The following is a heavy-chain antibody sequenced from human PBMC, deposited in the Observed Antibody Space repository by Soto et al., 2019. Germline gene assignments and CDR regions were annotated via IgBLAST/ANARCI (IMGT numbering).Heavy chain of an antibody. Sequence: GGSLILSCAVLGFSFASYTVTWGAQATGVGLEWVSRLSDSVATTHYAYSVKGRFTISRDKSKNTLYLQMNNRRAEDTAVYYCAKRLIGGRLQSPFDLWGQGT. D-gene: IGHD3-16*01. CDR3: AKRLIGGRLQSPFDL. CDR2: LSDSVATT. V-gene: IGHV3-23*01. J-gene: IGHJ4*02. CDR1: GFSFASYT.